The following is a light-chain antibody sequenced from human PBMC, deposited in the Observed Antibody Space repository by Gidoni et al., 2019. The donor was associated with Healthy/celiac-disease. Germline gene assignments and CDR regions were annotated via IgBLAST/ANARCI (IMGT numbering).Light chain of an antibody. CDR2: DVS. J-gene: IGLJ2*01. V-gene: IGLV2-14*03. Sequence: ALTQPAAVSGSPGQSITIPCTGTSSDVGGYNYVSWYQQHPGKAPKLMIYDVSTRPSGVSNRFSGSKSGKTASRTISGLQAEDEADYYCSSYTSSSLVVFGGGTKLTVL. CDR3: SSYTSSSLVV. CDR1: SSDVGGYNY.